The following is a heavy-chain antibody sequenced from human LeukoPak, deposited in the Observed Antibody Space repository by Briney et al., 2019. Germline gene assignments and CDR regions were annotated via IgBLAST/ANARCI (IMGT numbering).Heavy chain of an antibody. CDR2: ISYDGSNK. Sequence: GGSLRLSCAASGFTFSSYGMHWVRQAPGKGLEWVAVISYDGSNKYYADSVKGRFTISRDNSKNTLYLQMNSLRAEDTAVYYCVKPYYFSSGSLSWGQGTLVTVSS. CDR1: GFTFSSYG. D-gene: IGHD3-10*01. V-gene: IGHV3-30*18. CDR3: VKPYYFSSGSLS. J-gene: IGHJ4*02.